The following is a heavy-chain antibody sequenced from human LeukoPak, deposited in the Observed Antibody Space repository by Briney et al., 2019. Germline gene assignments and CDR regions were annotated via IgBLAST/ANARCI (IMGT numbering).Heavy chain of an antibody. Sequence: PGGSLRLSCAASGLTVSSNYMSWVRQAPGKGLEWVSVIYSGGSTYYADSVKGRFTISRDNSKNTLYLQMNSLRAEDTAVYYCASHSSGWYVRGYYFDYWGQGTLVTVSS. J-gene: IGHJ4*02. CDR3: ASHSSGWYVRGYYFDY. CDR1: GLTVSSNY. V-gene: IGHV3-53*01. CDR2: IYSGGST. D-gene: IGHD6-19*01.